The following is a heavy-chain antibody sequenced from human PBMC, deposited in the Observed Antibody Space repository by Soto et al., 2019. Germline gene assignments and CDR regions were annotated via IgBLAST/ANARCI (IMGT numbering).Heavy chain of an antibody. CDR3: AREDPNNGAFDI. Sequence: SETLSLTCAVYGGSFSGYYWSWIRQPPGKGLEWIGEINHSGSTNYNPSLKSRVTISVDTSKNQFSLKLSSVTAADTAVYYCAREDPNNGAFDIWGQGTMVTVSS. V-gene: IGHV4-34*01. D-gene: IGHD2-8*01. CDR1: GGSFSGYY. CDR2: INHSGST. J-gene: IGHJ3*02.